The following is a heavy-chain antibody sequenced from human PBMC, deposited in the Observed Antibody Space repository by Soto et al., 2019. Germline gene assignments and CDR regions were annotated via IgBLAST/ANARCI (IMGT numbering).Heavy chain of an antibody. V-gene: IGHV4-30-4*08. CDR1: GGSITSYY. D-gene: IGHD3-3*01. CDR3: ARGGQLTIFGVVIIPAPYFDY. Sequence: PSETLSLTCTVSGGSITSYYWSWIRQPPGMGLEWIGYIYYSGSTYYNPSLKSRVTISVDTSKNQFSLKLSSVTAADTAVYYCARGGQLTIFGVVIIPAPYFDYWGQGTLVTVSS. CDR2: IYYSGST. J-gene: IGHJ4*02.